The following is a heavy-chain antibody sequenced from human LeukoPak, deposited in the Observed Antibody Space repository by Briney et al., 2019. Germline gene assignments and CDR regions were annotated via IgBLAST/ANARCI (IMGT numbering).Heavy chain of an antibody. CDR1: GGSISGYY. D-gene: IGHD5-18*01. J-gene: IGHJ4*02. CDR2: INHSGST. Sequence: SETLSLTCTVSGGSISGYYWSWIRQPPGKGLEWTGEINHSGSTNYNPPLKSRVTISVDTSKNQFSLKLSSVTAADTAVYYCARGSFRILDYWGQGTLVTVSS. CDR3: ARGSFRILDY. V-gene: IGHV4-34*01.